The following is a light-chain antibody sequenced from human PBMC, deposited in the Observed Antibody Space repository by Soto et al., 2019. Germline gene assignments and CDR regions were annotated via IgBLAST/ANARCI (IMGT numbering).Light chain of an antibody. V-gene: IGKV3-11*01. J-gene: IGKJ4*01. CDR2: DAS. CDR1: QSVSSY. Sequence: EIVLTQSPATLSLSPGERDTLSCRASQSVSSYLAWYQQKPGQAPRLLIYDASNRATGIPARFSGSGSGTDFTLTISSLEPEDFVVYYCQQRSNWPQVTFGGGTKVEIK. CDR3: QQRSNWPQVT.